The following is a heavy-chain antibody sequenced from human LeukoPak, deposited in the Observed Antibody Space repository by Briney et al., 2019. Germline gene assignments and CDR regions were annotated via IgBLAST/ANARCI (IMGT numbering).Heavy chain of an antibody. V-gene: IGHV3-30-3*01. Sequence: VRSLRLSCAASGFTFSSYAMHWVRQAPGKGLEWVAVISYDGSNKYYADSVKGRFTISRDNSKNTLYLQMNSLRAEDTAVYYCARDRCSSTSCYLFYPDVWGKGTTVTVSS. CDR2: ISYDGSNK. CDR3: ARDRCSSTSCYLFYPDV. J-gene: IGHJ6*04. D-gene: IGHD2-2*01. CDR1: GFTFSSYA.